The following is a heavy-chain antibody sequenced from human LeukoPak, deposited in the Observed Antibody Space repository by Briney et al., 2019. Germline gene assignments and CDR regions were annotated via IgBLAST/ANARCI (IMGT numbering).Heavy chain of an antibody. J-gene: IGHJ4*02. Sequence: PEASVKVSCKASGYTFTGYYMHWVRQAPGQGLEWMGWINPNSGGTNYAQKFQGRVTMTRDTSISTAYMELSRLRSDDTAVYYCARDGSDFWSGYYLAFFDYWGQGTLVTVSS. V-gene: IGHV1-2*02. CDR3: ARDGSDFWSGYYLAFFDY. CDR1: GYTFTGYY. D-gene: IGHD3-3*01. CDR2: INPNSGGT.